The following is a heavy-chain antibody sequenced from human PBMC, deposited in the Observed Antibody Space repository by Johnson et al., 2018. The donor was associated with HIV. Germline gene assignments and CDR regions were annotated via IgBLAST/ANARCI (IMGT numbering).Heavy chain of an antibody. CDR1: GFTFSSYW. Sequence: MQLVESGGGLVQPGGSLRLSCAASGFTFSSYWMSWVRQAPGKGLEWVANIKQDGSEKYYVDSVKGRFTISRDNAKNSLYLQMNSLRAEDTAVYYCARVKCSDYYDSSGYRFPDAFESWGQGTMVTVSS. D-gene: IGHD3-22*01. CDR3: ARVKCSDYYDSSGYRFPDAFES. V-gene: IGHV3-7*01. J-gene: IGHJ3*02. CDR2: IKQDGSEK.